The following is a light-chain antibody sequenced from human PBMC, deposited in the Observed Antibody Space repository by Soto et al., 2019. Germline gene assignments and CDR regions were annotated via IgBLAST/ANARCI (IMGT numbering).Light chain of an antibody. CDR2: GTS. Sequence: EIVLTQSPATLSLSPGDRATLSCGASQRLSSINLAWFQQKPGQAPRLLIYGTSSRATGIPDRVSVSGSGTDFTLTISSLEPEDFAFYYCQQRNSWPLTFGGGTKVEIK. CDR3: QQRNSWPLT. J-gene: IGKJ4*01. V-gene: IGKV3D-20*02. CDR1: QRLSSIN.